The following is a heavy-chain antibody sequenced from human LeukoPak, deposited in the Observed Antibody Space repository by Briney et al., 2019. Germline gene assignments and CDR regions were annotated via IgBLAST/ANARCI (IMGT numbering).Heavy chain of an antibody. CDR1: GFTFSSYA. J-gene: IGHJ4*02. CDR2: ISYDGSNK. V-gene: IGHV3-30-3*01. Sequence: GGSLRLSCAASGFTFSSYAMHWVRQAPGKGLEWVAVISYDGSNKYYADSVKGRFTISRDNSKNTLYLQMNSLRAEDTAVYYCARADPYSSSWYTHFDTWGQGTLVTVSS. CDR3: ARADPYSSSWYTHFDT. D-gene: IGHD6-13*01.